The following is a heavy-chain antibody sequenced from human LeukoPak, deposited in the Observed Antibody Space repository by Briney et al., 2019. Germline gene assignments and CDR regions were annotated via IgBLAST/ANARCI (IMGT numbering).Heavy chain of an antibody. Sequence: GGSLRLSCAASGFTFDDYAMHWVRQAPGKGLEWVSGISWNSGSIGYADSVKGRFTISRDNAKNSLYLQMNSLRAEDMALYYCARDWSAAGTPYWYFDLWGRGTLVTVSS. D-gene: IGHD6-13*01. CDR2: ISWNSGSI. J-gene: IGHJ2*01. V-gene: IGHV3-9*03. CDR1: GFTFDDYA. CDR3: ARDWSAAGTPYWYFDL.